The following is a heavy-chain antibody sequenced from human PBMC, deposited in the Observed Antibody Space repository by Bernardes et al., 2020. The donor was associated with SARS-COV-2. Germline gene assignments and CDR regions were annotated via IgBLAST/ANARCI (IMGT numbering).Heavy chain of an antibody. Sequence: GYLRLSCVVSGSNFSALAMSWVRLAPGKRLEWVSAITDLGDIKYYADFVKGRFTISRDNSKDTLYMQMNSLRVDDTAVYYCCGLGTDYWGHGTLVTVSS. J-gene: IGHJ4*01. CDR1: GSNFSALA. D-gene: IGHD5-12*01. CDR3: CGLGTDY. V-gene: IGHV3-23*01. CDR2: ITDLGDIK.